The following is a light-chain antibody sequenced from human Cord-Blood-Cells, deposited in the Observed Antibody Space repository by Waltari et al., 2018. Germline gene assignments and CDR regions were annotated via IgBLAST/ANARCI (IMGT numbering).Light chain of an antibody. CDR1: QDISNY. CDR3: QQYDNRPLT. Sequence: DIQMTQSPSSLSASVGDRVTITCQKSQDISNYLNWYQQKPGNAPKLLTYDASNLETGVPSRFSGSGSGTEFTFTISILQPEDIATYYCQQYDNRPLTVGGGTKVEIK. CDR2: DAS. V-gene: IGKV1-33*01. J-gene: IGKJ4*01.